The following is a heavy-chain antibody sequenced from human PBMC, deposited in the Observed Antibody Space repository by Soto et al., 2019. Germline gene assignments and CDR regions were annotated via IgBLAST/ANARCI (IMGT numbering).Heavy chain of an antibody. CDR3: AKVSLAGSTDY. D-gene: IGHD3-10*01. J-gene: IGHJ4*02. CDR2: ISYDGSNK. V-gene: IGHV3-30*18. Sequence: LILSPTAAGLTFSSYGMHLVRQAPGKGLEWVAVISYDGSNKYYADSVKGRFTISRDNSKNTLYLQMNSLRAEDTAVYYCAKVSLAGSTDYWGQGTLVTVSS. CDR1: GLTFSSYG.